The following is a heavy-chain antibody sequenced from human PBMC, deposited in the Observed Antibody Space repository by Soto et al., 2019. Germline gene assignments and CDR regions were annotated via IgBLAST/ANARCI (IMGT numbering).Heavy chain of an antibody. J-gene: IGHJ4*02. CDR3: ARHGEYSSSWYFDY. CDR2: IYYSGST. CDR1: GGSISSYY. V-gene: IGHV4-59*08. Sequence: QVQLQESGPGLVKPSETLSLTCTVSGGSISSYYWSWIRQPPGKGLEWIGYIYYSGSTNYNPSLKSRVTISVDTSKNQFPLKLSPGTAADTAVYYCARHGEYSSSWYFDYWGQGTLVTVSS. D-gene: IGHD6-13*01.